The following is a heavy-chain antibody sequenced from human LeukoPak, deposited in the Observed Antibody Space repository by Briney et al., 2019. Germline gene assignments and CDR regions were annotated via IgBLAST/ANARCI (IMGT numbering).Heavy chain of an antibody. Sequence: PSETLSLTCSVSGGSITSYYWSWIRQPAGKGLEWIGRIYTSGTTYYNPSLKSRVTMSVDTSKNQFSLKLSSVTAADTAVYYCARYSAGVYYYMDVWGKGTTVTVSS. D-gene: IGHD1-14*01. CDR1: GGSITSYY. J-gene: IGHJ6*03. CDR3: ARYSAGVYYYMDV. V-gene: IGHV4-4*07. CDR2: IYTSGTT.